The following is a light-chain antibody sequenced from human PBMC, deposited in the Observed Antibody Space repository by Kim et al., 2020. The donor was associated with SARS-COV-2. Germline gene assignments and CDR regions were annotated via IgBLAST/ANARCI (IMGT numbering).Light chain of an antibody. CDR2: GAS. CDR3: QQYDDWRRT. CDR1: QGINSN. J-gene: IGKJ1*01. Sequence: GSPGERATLSCRASQGINSNLAWYQQKPGQAPRLLIYGASTRATGIPAKFSGGGSGTEFTLTISSLQSEDFAVYYCQQYDDWRRTFGQGTKVDIK. V-gene: IGKV3-15*01.